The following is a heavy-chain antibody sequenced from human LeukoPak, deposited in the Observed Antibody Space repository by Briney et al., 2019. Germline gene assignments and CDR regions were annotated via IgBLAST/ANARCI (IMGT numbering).Heavy chain of an antibody. CDR2: INSDGSST. CDR1: GFTFSSYW. V-gene: IGHV3-74*01. D-gene: IGHD6-13*01. CDR3: ARVAEAAAFDS. Sequence: GGSLRLSCAASGFTFSSYWMHWVRQAPGKGLVWVSRINSDGSSTSYADSVKGRFTISRDNAKNTLYLQMNSLRAEDTAVYYCARVAEAAAFDSWGQGTLVTVSS. J-gene: IGHJ4*02.